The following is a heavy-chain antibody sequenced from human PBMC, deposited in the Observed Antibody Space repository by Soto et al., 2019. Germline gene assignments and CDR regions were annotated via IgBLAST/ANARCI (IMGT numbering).Heavy chain of an antibody. D-gene: IGHD6-13*01. CDR2: INHSGST. CDR3: AESRQLAYYYYGMDV. V-gene: IGHV4-34*01. J-gene: IGHJ6*02. CDR1: GGSFSGYY. Sequence: SETLSLTCAVYGGSFSGYYWSWIRQPPGKGLEWIGEINHSGSTNYNPSLKSRVTISVDTSKNQFSLKLSSVTAADTAVYYCAESRQLAYYYYGMDVWGQGTTVTVSS.